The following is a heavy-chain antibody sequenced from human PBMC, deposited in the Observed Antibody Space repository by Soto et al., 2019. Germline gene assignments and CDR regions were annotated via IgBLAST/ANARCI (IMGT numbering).Heavy chain of an antibody. V-gene: IGHV4-4*02. J-gene: IGHJ6*03. D-gene: IGHD2-15*01. CDR3: ARSVVAVGGTPHTDV. Sequence: QVQLRESGPGLVKPSGTLSLTCAVSSGSISSSNRWSWVRQPPGKGLEWIGDIHHSGSTNYNPSLKSRVTMSVDKSKNQFFLNLTSVTAADTAMYYCARSVVAVGGTPHTDVWGKGTTVIVS. CDR1: SGSISSSNR. CDR2: IHHSGST.